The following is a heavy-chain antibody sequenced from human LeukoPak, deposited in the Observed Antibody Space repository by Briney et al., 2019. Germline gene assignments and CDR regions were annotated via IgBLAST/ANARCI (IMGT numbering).Heavy chain of an antibody. CDR2: ISGSGGST. Sequence: GGSLRLSCAGSGFTFDNYAMTWVRQAPGKGLEWVSAISGSGGSTYYADSVKGRFTISRDNSKNTMYLQLNSLRAEDTAVYHCAKAHTTVTTYAAFDNWGQGTMVTVSS. V-gene: IGHV3-23*01. CDR3: AKAHTTVTTYAAFDN. D-gene: IGHD4-17*01. J-gene: IGHJ3*02. CDR1: GFTFDNYA.